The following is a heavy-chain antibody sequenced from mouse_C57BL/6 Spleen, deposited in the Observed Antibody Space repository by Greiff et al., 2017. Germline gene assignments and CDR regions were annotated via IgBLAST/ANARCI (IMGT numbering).Heavy chain of an antibody. CDR3: ARRDYYGSSYDY. CDR2: IDPSDSYT. D-gene: IGHD1-1*01. Sequence: QVQLQQPGAELVMPGASVKLSCKASGYTFTSYWMHWVKQRPGQGLEWIGEIDPSDSYTNYNQKFKAKATLTVDKSSSTAYMQLKSLTSEDSAVYYCARRDYYGSSYDYWGQGTTLTVSS. CDR1: GYTFTSYW. J-gene: IGHJ2*01. V-gene: IGHV1-69*01.